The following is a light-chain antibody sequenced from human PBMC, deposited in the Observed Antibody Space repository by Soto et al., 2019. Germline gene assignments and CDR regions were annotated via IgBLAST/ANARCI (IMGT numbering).Light chain of an antibody. CDR2: GAS. J-gene: IGKJ1*01. CDR1: QSVSSSY. CDR3: QQYGSSPLT. Sequence: EIVLTQSPGTLSLSPGERAALSCRAIQSVSSSYLAWYQQKPGQAPRLLIYGASSRATGIPDRFSGSGSGTDFSLTIIRLEPEDFAVYYCQQYGSSPLTFGQGTKVDIK. V-gene: IGKV3-20*01.